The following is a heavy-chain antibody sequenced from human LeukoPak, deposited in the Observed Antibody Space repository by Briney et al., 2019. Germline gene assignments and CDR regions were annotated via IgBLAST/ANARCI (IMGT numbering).Heavy chain of an antibody. Sequence: GASVKVSCKTSGYNFNRYAITWVRQAPGQGLEWMGWVSTSNGDTNYADTFQGRVTMTTDSVTKTAYLELRRLRSGDTAIYFCARVSDTSMVTPGFDSWGQGPLVTVSS. CDR3: ARVSDTSMVTPGFDS. J-gene: IGHJ4*02. CDR1: GYNFNRYA. V-gene: IGHV1-18*01. D-gene: IGHD5-18*01. CDR2: VSTSNGDT.